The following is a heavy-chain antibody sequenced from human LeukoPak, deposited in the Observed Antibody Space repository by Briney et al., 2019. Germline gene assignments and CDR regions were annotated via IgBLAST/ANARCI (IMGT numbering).Heavy chain of an antibody. CDR1: GFTVSSNY. CDR3: AKPTGRTTVDDY. D-gene: IGHD4-17*01. Sequence: AGGSLRLSCAASGFTVSSNYMSWVRQAPGKGLEWVSVIYSGGSTYYADSVKGRFTISRDNSKNTLYLQMNSLRADDTAVYYCAKPTGRTTVDDYWGQGILVTVSS. J-gene: IGHJ4*02. V-gene: IGHV3-66*04. CDR2: IYSGGST.